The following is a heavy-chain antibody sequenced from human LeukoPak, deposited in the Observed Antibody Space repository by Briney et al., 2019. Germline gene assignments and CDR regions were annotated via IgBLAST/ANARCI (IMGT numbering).Heavy chain of an antibody. V-gene: IGHV3-23*01. CDR2: INSGGDAT. J-gene: IGHJ3*01. CDR1: GFTFNNNA. D-gene: IGHD2-2*01. CDR3: ARCTASCYANAFDV. Sequence: GGSLRLSCATSGFTFNNNAMSWVRQAPGRGLEWVSAINSGGDATEYADSVQGRFTISRDNSKNTLYLQMNSVRPDDTAVYYCARCTASCYANAFDVWGEGTLLTVSS.